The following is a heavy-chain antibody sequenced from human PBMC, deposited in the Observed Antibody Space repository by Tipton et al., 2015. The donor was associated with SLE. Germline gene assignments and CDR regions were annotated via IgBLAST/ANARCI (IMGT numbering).Heavy chain of an antibody. D-gene: IGHD4-17*01. V-gene: IGHV3-23*03. J-gene: IGHJ1*01. CDR2: ISYRGGPT. CDR3: AKGGLDYGDYSGVYFQH. Sequence: SLRLSCAASGLNFGIFGINWVRQIPGRGLEWLAISYRGGPTYYADSVKGRFTVSRDESTSTLYLQMDSLTGGDTAVYYCAKGGLDYGDYSGVYFQHWGQGTLVTVSS. CDR1: GLNFGIFG.